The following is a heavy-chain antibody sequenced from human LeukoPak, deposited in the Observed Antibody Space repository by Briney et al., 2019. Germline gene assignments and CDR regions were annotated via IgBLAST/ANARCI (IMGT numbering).Heavy chain of an antibody. CDR1: GGSITSGGYY. Sequence: SETLSLTCTVSGGSITSGGYYWSWIRQHPGKGLEWIGYIYYSGSTYYNPSLKSRVTISVDTSKNQFSLKLSSATAADTAVYYCARTYMTSARFDPWGQGTLVTVSS. D-gene: IGHD2-21*02. V-gene: IGHV4-31*03. J-gene: IGHJ5*02. CDR2: IYYSGST. CDR3: ARTYMTSARFDP.